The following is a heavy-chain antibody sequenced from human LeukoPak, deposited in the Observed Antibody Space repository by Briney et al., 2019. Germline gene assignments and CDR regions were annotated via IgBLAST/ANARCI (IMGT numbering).Heavy chain of an antibody. J-gene: IGHJ6*02. CDR2: INPYNGNT. CDR3: AREVLGYGMDV. D-gene: IGHD3-10*01. CDR1: GYTLTGYG. Sequence: ASVKVSCKASGYTLTGYGVTWVRQAPGQGLEWMGWINPYNGNTNYAQNLQGRVTMTTDTSTSTAYMEPRSLRSDDTAVYYCAREVLGYGMDVWGQGTTVSVSS. V-gene: IGHV1-18*01.